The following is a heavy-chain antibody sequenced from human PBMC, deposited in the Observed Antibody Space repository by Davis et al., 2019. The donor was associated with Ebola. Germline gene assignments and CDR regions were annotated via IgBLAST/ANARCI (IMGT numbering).Heavy chain of an antibody. V-gene: IGHV3-73*01. D-gene: IGHD1-1*01. CDR1: GFTFSGSS. CDR3: AKELVTGSSYYLDY. CDR2: IRSKANNYAT. Sequence: GGSLRLSCAASGFTFSGSSMHWVRQASGKGLEWVGRIRSKANNYATAYAASVKGRFTISRDNSKTTLYLHMNSLRAEDTAIYYCAKELVTGSSYYLDYWGQGTLVTVSS. J-gene: IGHJ4*02.